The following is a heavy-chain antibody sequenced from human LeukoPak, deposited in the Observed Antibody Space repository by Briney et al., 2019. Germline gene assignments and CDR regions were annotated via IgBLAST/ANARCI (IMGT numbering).Heavy chain of an antibody. V-gene: IGHV4-4*07. D-gene: IGHD4-17*01. Sequence: PPETLSLTCTVSGGSISSYYWSWIRQPAGKGLECIGRIYTSGSTNYNPSLKSRVTISVDTSKNQFSLKLSSVTAADTAVYYCAREDYGEYSAFDYWGQGTLVTVSS. CDR2: IYTSGST. J-gene: IGHJ4*02. CDR1: GGSISSYY. CDR3: AREDYGEYSAFDY.